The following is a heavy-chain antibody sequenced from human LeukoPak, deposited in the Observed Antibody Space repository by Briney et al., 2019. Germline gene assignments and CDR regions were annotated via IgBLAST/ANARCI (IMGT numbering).Heavy chain of an antibody. CDR1: GFTFSSYE. D-gene: IGHD3-9*01. CDR2: ISSSGSTI. V-gene: IGHV3-48*03. J-gene: IGHJ5*02. Sequence: LAGGSLRLSCAASGFTFSSYEMNWVRQAPGKGLEWVSYISSSGSTIYYADSVKGRFTISRDNAKNSLYLQMNSLRAEDTAVYYCARVPTFTIFQEGNWFDPWGQGTLVTVSS. CDR3: ARVPTFTIFQEGNWFDP.